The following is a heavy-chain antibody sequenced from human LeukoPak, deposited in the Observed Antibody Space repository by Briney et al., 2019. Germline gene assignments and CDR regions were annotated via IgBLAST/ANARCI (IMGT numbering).Heavy chain of an antibody. V-gene: IGHV1-18*01. CDR3: ASCSSGTFPCDY. Sequence: ASVKVSCKASGYTFTSYGISWVRQAPGQGLEWMGWISAYNGNTNYAQKLQGRVTITTDTSTSTAYMELRSLRSDDTAVYYCASCSSGTFPCDYWGQGTLVTVSS. J-gene: IGHJ4*02. CDR2: ISAYNGNT. D-gene: IGHD2-2*01. CDR1: GYTFTSYG.